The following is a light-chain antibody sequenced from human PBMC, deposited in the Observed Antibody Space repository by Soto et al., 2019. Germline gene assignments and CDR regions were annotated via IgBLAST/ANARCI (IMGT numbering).Light chain of an antibody. Sequence: EIVLTQSPDTLSLSPGERATLSCRASQSVRSSLAWYQQKPGQAPSLLIYDASNRATGIPARFSGSGSGTDFGLPISSLEAEDLAVYYCQQRSNWPPEVTFGPGTKVDIK. V-gene: IGKV3-11*01. CDR2: DAS. J-gene: IGKJ3*01. CDR1: QSVRSS. CDR3: QQRSNWPPEVT.